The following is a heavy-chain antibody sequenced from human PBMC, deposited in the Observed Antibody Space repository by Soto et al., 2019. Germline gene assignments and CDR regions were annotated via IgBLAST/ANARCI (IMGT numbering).Heavy chain of an antibody. V-gene: IGHV1-69*01. J-gene: IGHJ3*02. D-gene: IGHD5-12*01. Sequence: QVQLVQSGAEVKKPGSSVKVSCKASGGTFSSYAISWVRQAPGQGLEWMGGIIPIFGTANYAQKFQGRVTITADESTSTAYMELSSLRSEDTAVNYCATWQGVEMATGRNPDAFDIWGQGTMVTVSS. CDR3: ATWQGVEMATGRNPDAFDI. CDR1: GGTFSSYA. CDR2: IIPIFGTA.